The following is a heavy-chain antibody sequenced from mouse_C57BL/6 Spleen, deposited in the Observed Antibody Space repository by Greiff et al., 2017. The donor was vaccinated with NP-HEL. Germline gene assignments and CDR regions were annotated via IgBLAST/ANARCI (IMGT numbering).Heavy chain of an antibody. D-gene: IGHD4-1*01. V-gene: IGHV1-81*01. CDR2: IYPRSGNT. J-gene: IGHJ3*01. CDR1: GYTFTSYG. Sequence: VQLQQSGAELARPGASVKLSCKASGYTFTSYGISWVKQRTGQGLEWIGEIYPRSGNTYYNEKFKGKATLTADKSSSTAYMELRSLTSEDSAVYFCAREGTGNWFAYWGQGTLVTVSA. CDR3: AREGTGNWFAY.